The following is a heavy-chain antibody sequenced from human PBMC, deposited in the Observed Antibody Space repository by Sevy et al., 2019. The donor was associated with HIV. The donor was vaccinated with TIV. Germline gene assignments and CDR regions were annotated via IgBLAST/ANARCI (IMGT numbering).Heavy chain of an antibody. CDR3: AKGYCDGGSCPRDYYYYGMDV. V-gene: IGHV3-23*01. J-gene: IGHJ6*02. CDR2: ISISGRST. CDR1: GFTFSTYA. D-gene: IGHD2-15*01. Sequence: GGSLRLSCAASGFTFSTYAMNWVRQAPGKGLEWVSSISISGRSTYSADSLEGRFTISRDNFKNTLYLQLSSLRVDDTAVYYCAKGYCDGGSCPRDYYYYGMDVWGQGTTVTVSS.